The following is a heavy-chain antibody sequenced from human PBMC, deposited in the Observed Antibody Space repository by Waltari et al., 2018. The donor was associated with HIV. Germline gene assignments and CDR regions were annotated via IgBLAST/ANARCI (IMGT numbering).Heavy chain of an antibody. V-gene: IGHV4-4*07. J-gene: IGHJ3*02. CDR2: IYTSGST. CDR1: GGSISSYY. D-gene: IGHD3-22*01. CDR3: ARDIVTYYYDSSGYYYGAFDI. Sequence: QVQLQESGPGLVKPSETLSLTCTVSGGSISSYYWSWIRQPAGKGLEWIGRIYTSGSTNYNPSLNSRVTMSVDTSKNQFSLKLSSVTAADTAVYYCARDIVTYYYDSSGYYYGAFDIWGQGTMVTVSS.